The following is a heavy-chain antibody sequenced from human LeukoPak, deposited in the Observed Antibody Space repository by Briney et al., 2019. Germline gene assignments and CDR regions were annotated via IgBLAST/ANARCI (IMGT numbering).Heavy chain of an antibody. CDR2: IYGGPTA. Sequence: PGGSLRLSCAASGFTVSTVYMTWVRQAPGKGLEWVSVIYGGPTAYYADSVKDRFTISRDNPKNTLNLQMNSLRAEDTAVYYCAKGRLKYYYGMDVWGQGTTVTVSS. V-gene: IGHV3-53*01. CDR3: AKGRLKYYYGMDV. CDR1: GFTVSTVY. J-gene: IGHJ6*02. D-gene: IGHD4/OR15-4a*01.